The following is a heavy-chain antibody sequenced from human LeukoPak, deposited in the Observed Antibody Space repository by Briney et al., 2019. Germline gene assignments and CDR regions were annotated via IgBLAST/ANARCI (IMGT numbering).Heavy chain of an antibody. V-gene: IGHV1-8*01. J-gene: IGHJ5*02. D-gene: IGHD3-10*01. CDR3: ASTHGSRSYSGRDWFDP. CDR1: GYTFSSYD. Sequence: GASVKLSCKPSGYTFSSYDINSVRQVTGQGLEWMGWMNTNSGNTGYAQKFQGRVTMTRNTSISTAYMELSSLRSEDTAVYYCASTHGSRSYSGRDWFDPWGQGTLVTVSS. CDR2: MNTNSGNT.